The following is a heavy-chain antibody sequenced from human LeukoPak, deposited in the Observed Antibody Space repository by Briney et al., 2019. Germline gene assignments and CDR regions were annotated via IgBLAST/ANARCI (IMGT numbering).Heavy chain of an antibody. D-gene: IGHD6-13*01. CDR2: VYYSGAT. CDR1: GGSVSSSGFY. CDR3: ARPAGNAIASAGLDY. Sequence: SETLSLTCAVFGGSVSSSGFYWGWIRQPPGRGLEWMGSVYYSGATYYNPSPESRVTMSVDTSKNQFSLKLTSVTAADTAVYYWARPAGNAIASAGLDYWGRGTLVTVSS. V-gene: IGHV4-39*01. J-gene: IGHJ4*02.